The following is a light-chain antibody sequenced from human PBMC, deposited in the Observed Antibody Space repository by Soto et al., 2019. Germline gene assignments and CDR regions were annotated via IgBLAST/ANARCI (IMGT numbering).Light chain of an antibody. Sequence: ETVLTQSPGTLSLSPGERATLSCRASQSVRSNYLAWYQQKPGQAPRLFIYNSSTRATGIPDRFSGSGSGTDFTLTISRLEPEDFALYYCQQYRDLPQTFGQGTKV. CDR3: QQYRDLPQT. CDR2: NSS. CDR1: QSVRSNY. J-gene: IGKJ1*01. V-gene: IGKV3-20*01.